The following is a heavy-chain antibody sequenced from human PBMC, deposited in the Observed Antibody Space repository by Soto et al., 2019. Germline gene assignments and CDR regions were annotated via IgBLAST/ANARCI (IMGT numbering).Heavy chain of an antibody. CDR1: GYTFTGYY. CDR3: ARATRGYSYGLDAFDI. D-gene: IGHD5-18*01. J-gene: IGHJ3*02. Sequence: QVQLVQSGAEVKKPGASVKVSCKASGYTFTGYYMHWVRQAPGQGLEWMGWINPNSGGINYAQKFQGWVTMTRDTSISTAYMELSRLRSDDTAVYYCARATRGYSYGLDAFDIWGQGTMVTVSS. CDR2: INPNSGGI. V-gene: IGHV1-2*04.